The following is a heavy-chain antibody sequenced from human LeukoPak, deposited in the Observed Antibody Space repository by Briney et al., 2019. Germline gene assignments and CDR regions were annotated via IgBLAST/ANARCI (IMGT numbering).Heavy chain of an antibody. Sequence: GGSLRLSCAASGFTFSSYSMNWVRQAPGKGLEWVSSISSSSSYIYYADSVKGRFTISRDNAKNSLYLQMNSLRAEDAALYYCARHYYGSGSYFGGYFDYWGQGTLVTVSS. CDR2: ISSSSSYI. CDR1: GFTFSSYS. D-gene: IGHD3-10*01. CDR3: ARHYYGSGSYFGGYFDY. J-gene: IGHJ4*02. V-gene: IGHV3-21*04.